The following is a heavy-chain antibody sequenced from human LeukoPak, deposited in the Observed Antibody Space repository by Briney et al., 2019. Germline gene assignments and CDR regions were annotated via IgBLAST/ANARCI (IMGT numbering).Heavy chain of an antibody. CDR2: IYYSGST. D-gene: IGHD6-13*01. CDR1: GGSISSSSYY. V-gene: IGHV4-39*01. CDR3: ARHGYSSSVGY. Sequence: SETLSLTCPVSGGSISSSSYYWGWIRQPPGKGLEWIGSIYYSGSTYYNPSLKSRVTISVDTSKNQFSLKLSSVTAADTAVYYCARHGYSSSVGYWGQGTLVTVSS. J-gene: IGHJ4*02.